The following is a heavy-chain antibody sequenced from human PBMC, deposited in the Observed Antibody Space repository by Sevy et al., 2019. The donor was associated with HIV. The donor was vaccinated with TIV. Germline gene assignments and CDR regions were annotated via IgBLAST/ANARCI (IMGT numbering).Heavy chain of an antibody. D-gene: IGHD3-3*02. CDR1: GGTFSSYA. J-gene: IGHJ3*02. Sequence: ASVKVSCKASGGTFSSYAISWVRQAPGQGLEWMGGIIPIFGTANYAQKFQGRVTITADESTSTAYMELSSLRSEDTAVYYCAREKPGRISAFDIWGQGTMVTVS. CDR3: AREKPGRISAFDI. V-gene: IGHV1-69*13. CDR2: IIPIFGTA.